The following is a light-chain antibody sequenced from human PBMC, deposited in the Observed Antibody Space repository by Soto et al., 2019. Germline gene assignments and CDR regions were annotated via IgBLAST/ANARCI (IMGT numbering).Light chain of an antibody. V-gene: IGKV3-15*01. CDR1: QSVSST. Sequence: EIVMTQSPATLSVSRGERATLSCRASQSVSSTLAWYQQKPGQAPRLLIYGASTRATGIPARFSGSGSGTEFTLTISGLQSEDFAVYYCQQYNNWPRTFGQGTKV. CDR2: GAS. CDR3: QQYNNWPRT. J-gene: IGKJ1*01.